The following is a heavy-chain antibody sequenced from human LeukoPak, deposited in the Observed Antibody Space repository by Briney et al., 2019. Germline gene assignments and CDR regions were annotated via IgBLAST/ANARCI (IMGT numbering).Heavy chain of an antibody. CDR1: GFAFSTYG. D-gene: IGHD3-16*01. V-gene: IGHV3-30*18. CDR2: ISYDGNNV. J-gene: IGHJ4*02. Sequence: PGGSLRLSCVASGFAFSTYGMHWVRQAPGKGLEWVALISYDGNNVYYTDSVKGRLTISRDNSKNTLYLQMNSLRAEDTAVFYCAKGLMITFGELSDYFDYWGRGTLVTVSS. CDR3: AKGLMITFGELSDYFDY.